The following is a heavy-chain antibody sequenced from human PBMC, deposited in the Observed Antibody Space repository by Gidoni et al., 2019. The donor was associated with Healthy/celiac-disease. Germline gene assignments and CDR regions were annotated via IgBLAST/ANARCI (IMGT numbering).Heavy chain of an antibody. CDR2: IYYSGST. J-gene: IGHJ4*02. D-gene: IGHD5-12*01. CDR1: GGSISSYY. V-gene: IGHV4-59*01. Sequence: QVQLQESGPGLVKPSETLSLTCTVSGGSISSYYWSWIRQPPGKGLEWIGYIYYSGSTNYNPSLKSRVTISVDTSKNQFSLKLSSVTAADTAVYYCARSHGGYALLFYWGQGTLVTVSS. CDR3: ARSHGGYALLFY.